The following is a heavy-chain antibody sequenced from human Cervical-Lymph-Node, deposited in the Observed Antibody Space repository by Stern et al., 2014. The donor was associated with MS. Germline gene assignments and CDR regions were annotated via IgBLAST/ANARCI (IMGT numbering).Heavy chain of an antibody. Sequence: VQLVESGAEVKKPESSVRVSCQASGGNFSVLAISWVRQAPGQRPEWMGGIIPILETATYAQKFQCRVTITADRATSRVHMEMTSLRGEDTAVFYCALLTYNSGPESWGQGTLVTVSS. D-gene: IGHD1-1*01. CDR2: IIPILETA. CDR1: GGNFSVLA. V-gene: IGHV1-69*06. CDR3: ALLTYNSGPES. J-gene: IGHJ5*02.